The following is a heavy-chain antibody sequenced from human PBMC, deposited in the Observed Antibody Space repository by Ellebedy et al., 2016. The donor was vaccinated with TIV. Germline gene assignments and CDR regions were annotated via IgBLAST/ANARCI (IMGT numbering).Heavy chain of an antibody. V-gene: IGHV3-21*01. CDR1: GFTFRTYS. J-gene: IGHJ3*02. CDR3: ARGLWGGTTKEVVAFDI. D-gene: IGHD1-26*01. CDR2: ISSSSTYI. Sequence: GESLKISCAASGFTFRTYSMNWVRQAPGKGLEWVSSISSSSTYIFYADSVKGRFTISRDNARNSVYLQMNSLRVEDTAVYYCARGLWGGTTKEVVAFDIWGQGTMVTVSS.